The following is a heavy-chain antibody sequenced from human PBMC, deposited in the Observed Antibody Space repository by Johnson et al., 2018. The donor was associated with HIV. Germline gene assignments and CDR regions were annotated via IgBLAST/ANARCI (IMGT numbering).Heavy chain of an antibody. CDR3: AKGLRYFDWLGANDACDI. D-gene: IGHD3-9*01. Sequence: VQLVESGGGLVQPGGSLRLSCAASGFAFSSYAVTWVRQTSGKGLEWVSAISGSGGSTYYADSVKGRFTISRDNSKRTLYLQMNSLRAEDTAVYYCAKGLRYFDWLGANDACDIWGQGTMVTVSS. V-gene: IGHV3-23*04. CDR1: GFAFSSYA. CDR2: ISGSGGST. J-gene: IGHJ3*02.